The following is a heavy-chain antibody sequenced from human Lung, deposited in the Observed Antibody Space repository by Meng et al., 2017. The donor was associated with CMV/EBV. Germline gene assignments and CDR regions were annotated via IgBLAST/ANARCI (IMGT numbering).Heavy chain of an antibody. CDR3: ARDPLYDLGNFYYYGMDV. V-gene: IGHV3-48*03. J-gene: IGHJ6*02. Sequence: GGSLRLXCVASGFTFSSYGVSWVRQAPGKGLEWVSYISGSGSTIYYADSVKGRFTISRDNAKNSLHLQMNSLRAEDTAVYYCARDPLYDLGNFYYYGMDVXGQGXTVTVSS. CDR2: ISGSGSTI. D-gene: IGHD3-3*01. CDR1: GFTFSSYG.